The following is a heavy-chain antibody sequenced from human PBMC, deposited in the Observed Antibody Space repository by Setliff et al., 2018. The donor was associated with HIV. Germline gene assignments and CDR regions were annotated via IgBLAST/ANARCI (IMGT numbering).Heavy chain of an antibody. Sequence: SETLSLTCTVSGGSVSSGAYFWSWIRQHPGKGLEWMGYMSKRGTYIINPSLESRMTMSVDTSKNQLYLRLKSVTAADTAGYLCARDAVEASIPGGWFDSWGPGTLVTVSS. CDR1: GGSVSSGAYF. D-gene: IGHD2-21*01. CDR3: ARDAVEASIPGGWFDS. V-gene: IGHV4-31*03. CDR2: MSKRGTY. J-gene: IGHJ5*01.